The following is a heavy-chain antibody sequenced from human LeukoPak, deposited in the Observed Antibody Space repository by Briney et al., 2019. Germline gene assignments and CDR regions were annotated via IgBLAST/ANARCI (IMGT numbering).Heavy chain of an antibody. J-gene: IGHJ6*03. V-gene: IGHV4-34*01. D-gene: IGHD4-17*01. CDR3: ARGKGTVTTSSYYYYMDV. CDR2: INHSGST. Sequence: SETLSLTCAVYGGSFSGYYWSWIRQPPGKGLEWIGEINHSGSTNYNPSLKSRVTISVDTSKNQFSLKLSSVTAADTAVYYCARGKGTVTTSSYYYYMDVWGKGTTVTVSS. CDR1: GGSFSGYY.